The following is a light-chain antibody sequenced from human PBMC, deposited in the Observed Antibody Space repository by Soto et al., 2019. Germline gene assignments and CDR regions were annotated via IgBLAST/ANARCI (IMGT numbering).Light chain of an antibody. J-gene: IGKJ1*01. CDR1: QSIRSN. V-gene: IGKV3-11*01. CDR2: DAS. Sequence: ETVLTQSPATLSLSPGERATLSCRASQSIRSNLAWYQQKPGQAPRLLIYDASNRATGIPGRFSGSGSGTDFTLTISNLEPEDFAVYYCQQRYNWPWTFGQGAKVEIK. CDR3: QQRYNWPWT.